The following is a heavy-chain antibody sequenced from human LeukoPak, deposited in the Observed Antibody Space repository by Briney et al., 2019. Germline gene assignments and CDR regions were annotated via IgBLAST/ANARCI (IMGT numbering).Heavy chain of an antibody. D-gene: IGHD2-2*01. CDR3: ARRYCSCTSCYAFDI. CDR2: ISSSSSHI. V-gene: IGHV3-21*01. J-gene: IGHJ3*02. Sequence: GGSLRLSCAASGFTFSSYSMNWVRQAPGKGLEWVSDISSSSSHIIYIDSVKGRFTISRDNAKTSLYLQMNSLRAEDTAVYYCARRYCSCTSCYAFDIWGQGTMVTVSS. CDR1: GFTFSSYS.